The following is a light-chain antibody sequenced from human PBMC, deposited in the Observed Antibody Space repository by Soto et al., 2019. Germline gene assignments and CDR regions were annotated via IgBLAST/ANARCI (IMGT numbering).Light chain of an antibody. CDR3: SSYSISTAYL. CDR1: SGDVGGYDY. V-gene: IGLV2-14*01. CDR2: EVS. Sequence: QSALTQPASVSGSPGQSITISCTGTSGDVGGYDYVSWYQLHPGKAPKLMVFEVSNRPSGVSYRFSGSKSGNTASLTISGLQAEDEAEYFCSSYSISTAYLFGTGTKVAVL. J-gene: IGLJ1*01.